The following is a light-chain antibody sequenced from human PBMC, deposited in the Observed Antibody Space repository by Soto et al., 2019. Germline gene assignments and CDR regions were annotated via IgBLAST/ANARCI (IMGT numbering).Light chain of an antibody. CDR1: QTISSY. Sequence: SQMTQSPSSLSESAGDRVTITCRASQTISSYLNWYQQKPGKAPKLLIYAASSLQSGVPSRFSGSGSGTDFTLTISSLQPEDFATYYCQQSYSTPRTFGQGTKVDIK. CDR3: QQSYSTPRT. J-gene: IGKJ1*01. V-gene: IGKV1-39*01. CDR2: AAS.